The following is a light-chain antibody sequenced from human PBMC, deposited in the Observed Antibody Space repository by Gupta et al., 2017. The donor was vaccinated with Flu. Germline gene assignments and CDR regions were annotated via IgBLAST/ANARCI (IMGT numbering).Light chain of an antibody. V-gene: IGLV5-45*02. J-gene: IGLJ3*02. CDR3: MIWHSSGWV. CDR2: YNSDSDR. CDR1: SGINVGTYR. Sequence: QAVLTQPSSLSASPGASASLTCTLRSGINVGTYRIYWYQQKPGSPPQYLLSYNSDSDRQQGSGVPSRFSGSKDASATAGILLISGSQAEDDDDYYCMIWHSSGWVFGGGTKLTVL.